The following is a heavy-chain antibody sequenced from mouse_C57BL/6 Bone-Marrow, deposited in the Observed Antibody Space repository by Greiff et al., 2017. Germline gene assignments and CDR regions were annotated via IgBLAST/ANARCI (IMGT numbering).Heavy chain of an antibody. D-gene: IGHD2-3*01. CDR2: GQGLEWIG. CDR3: SEDSAVYYCAWGYDGFSWFPY. Sequence: VQLQQPGPELARPWASVKISCQAFYTFSSRVHFAIRDTNYWMQWVKQRPGQGLEWIGAIYPGNGDTSYNQKFKGKATLTADKSSSTADMQLSSLTSEDSAVYYCAWGYDGFSWFPYWGQGTLVTVSA. J-gene: IGHJ3*01. CDR1: YTFSSRVH. V-gene: IGHV1-87*01.